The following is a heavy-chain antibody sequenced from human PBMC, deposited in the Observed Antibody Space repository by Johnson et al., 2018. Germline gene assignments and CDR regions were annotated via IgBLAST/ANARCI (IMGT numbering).Heavy chain of an antibody. J-gene: IGHJ6*02. CDR1: GGTVNSYA. CDR2: IIPIFGTA. Sequence: QVQLVQSGAEVKKPGSSXKVSCKTSGGTVNSYAISWVRQAPGQGLEWMGGIIPIFGTANYAQKFQGRVTIPADESTGTAYMELSSLRSEDTAVDYCARGEITGTTSTTIYYGMDVWGQGTTVTVSS. D-gene: IGHD1-7*01. V-gene: IGHV1-69*01. CDR3: ARGEITGTTSTTIYYGMDV.